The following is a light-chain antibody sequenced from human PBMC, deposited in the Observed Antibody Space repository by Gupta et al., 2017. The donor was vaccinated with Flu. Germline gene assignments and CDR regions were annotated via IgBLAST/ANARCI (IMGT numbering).Light chain of an antibody. CDR2: AAS. Sequence: DIQMTQSPASLSASVGDRVTITCRASQSISSYLNWYQQKPGKAPKLLIYAASSLQSGVPSRFSGTASGTDFTLTIRRLQPEDLPTYYCPRCYCTPALTFGHGTKVDIK. CDR1: QSISSY. CDR3: PRCYCTPALT. V-gene: IGKV1-39*01. J-gene: IGKJ3*01.